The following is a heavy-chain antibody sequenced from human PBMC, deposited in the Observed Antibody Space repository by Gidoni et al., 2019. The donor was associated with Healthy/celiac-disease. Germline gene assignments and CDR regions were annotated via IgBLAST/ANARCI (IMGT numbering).Heavy chain of an antibody. D-gene: IGHD5-18*01. V-gene: IGHV3-53*04. J-gene: IGHJ4*02. CDR2: IYSGGST. CDR1: GFTVRSNY. Sequence: EVQLVESGGGLVQPGGSLRLSCAASGFTVRSNYMSWFRQAPGKGLEWVSVIYSGGSTYYADSVKGRFTISRHNSKNTLYLQMNSLRAEDTAVYYCARSTAMDYFDYWGQGTLVTASS. CDR3: ARSTAMDYFDY.